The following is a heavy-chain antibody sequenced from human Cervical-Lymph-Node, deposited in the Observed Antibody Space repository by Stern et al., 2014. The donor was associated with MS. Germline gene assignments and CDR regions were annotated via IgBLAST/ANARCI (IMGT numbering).Heavy chain of an antibody. CDR2: IYYSGST. D-gene: IGHD3-22*01. CDR1: GGSISSSSYY. V-gene: IGHV4-39*01. CDR3: ARLAYYYDSSGRSPFFDY. J-gene: IGHJ4*02. Sequence: VQLVESGPGLVKPSETLSLTCTVSGGSISSSSYYWGWIRQPPGKGLAWIGSIYYSGSTYYNPSLKSRVTISVDTSKNQFSRKRTSVTAADTAVYYCARLAYYYDSSGRSPFFDYWGQGTLVTVSS.